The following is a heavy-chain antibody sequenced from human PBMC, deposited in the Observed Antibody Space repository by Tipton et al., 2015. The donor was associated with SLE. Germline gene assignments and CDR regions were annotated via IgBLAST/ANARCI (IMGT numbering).Heavy chain of an antibody. J-gene: IGHJ6*02. CDR2: IHYSGST. CDR1: GDSINSYY. CDR3: ARGMVTWRGAIIGVDV. Sequence: LSLTCIVSGDSINSYYWSWIRQPPGKGLEWIGYIHYSGSTDYNPSLKGRVSISKETSKNLFSLRLNSVTAADTAVYYCARGMVTWRGAIIGVDVWGQGTTVNVSS. V-gene: IGHV4-59*08. D-gene: IGHD2-21*02.